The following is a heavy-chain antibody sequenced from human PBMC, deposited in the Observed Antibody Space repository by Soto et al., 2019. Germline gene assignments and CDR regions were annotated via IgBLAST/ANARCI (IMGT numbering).Heavy chain of an antibody. Sequence: GGSLRLSCAASGFTFSSYSMNWVRQAPGKGLEWVSYISSSSSTIYYADSVKGRFTISRDNSKNTLYLQMNSLRAEDTAVYYCAKRTVGWYFDLWGRGTLVTVSS. CDR1: GFTFSSYS. CDR3: AKRTVGWYFDL. V-gene: IGHV3-48*01. CDR2: ISSSSSTI. D-gene: IGHD4-17*01. J-gene: IGHJ2*01.